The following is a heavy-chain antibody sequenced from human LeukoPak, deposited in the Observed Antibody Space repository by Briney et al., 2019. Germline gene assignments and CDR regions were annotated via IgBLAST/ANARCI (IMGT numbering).Heavy chain of an antibody. D-gene: IGHD3-10*01. J-gene: IGHJ6*03. V-gene: IGHV4-61*02. CDR1: GGSISSGSYY. CDR3: AREDSGSYYNYYYFYMDV. Sequence: PSETLSLTCTVSGGSISSGSYYWSWIRQPAGKGLEWIGRIYTSGSTNYNPSLKSRVTLSVDTSKTQFSLRLSSVTAADTAVYYCAREDSGSYYNYYYFYMDVWGKGTTVTISS. CDR2: IYTSGST.